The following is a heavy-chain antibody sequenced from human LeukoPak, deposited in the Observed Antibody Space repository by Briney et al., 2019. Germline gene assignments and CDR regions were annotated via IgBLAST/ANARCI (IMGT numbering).Heavy chain of an antibody. D-gene: IGHD6-6*01. CDR1: GYTFTSYY. Sequence: GASVKVSCKASGYTFTSYYMHWVRQAPGQGLEWMGIINPSGGSTSYAQKFQGRVTMTRDMSTSTVYMELSSLRSEDTAVYYCARPIAARAKGPVVRHRAGDWFDPWGQGTLVTVSS. J-gene: IGHJ5*02. V-gene: IGHV1-46*01. CDR3: ARPIAARAKGPVVRHRAGDWFDP. CDR2: INPSGGST.